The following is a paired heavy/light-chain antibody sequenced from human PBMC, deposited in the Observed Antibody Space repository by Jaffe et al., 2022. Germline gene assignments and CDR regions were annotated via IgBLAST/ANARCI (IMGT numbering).Heavy chain of an antibody. CDR2: ISAYNGNT. CDR1: GYTFTSYG. J-gene: IGHJ5*02. CDR3: ARDTPGFHGLRFLEWSYNGTNWFDP. Sequence: QVQLVQSGAEVKKPGASVKVSCKASGYTFTSYGISWVRQAPGQGLEWMGWISAYNGNTNYAQKLQGRVTMTTDTSTSTAYMELRSLRSDDTAVYYCARDTPGFHGLRFLEWSYNGTNWFDPWGQGTLVTVSS. D-gene: IGHD3-3*01. V-gene: IGHV1-18*01.
Light chain of an antibody. J-gene: IGKJ2*01. CDR3: QQRSNWPPKYT. Sequence: EIVLTQSPATLSLSPGERATLSCRASQSVSSYLAWYQQKPGQAPRLLIYDASNRATGIPARFSGSGSGTDFTLTISSLEPEDFAVYYCQQRSNWPPKYTFGQGTKLEIK. CDR1: QSVSSY. CDR2: DAS. V-gene: IGKV3-11*01.